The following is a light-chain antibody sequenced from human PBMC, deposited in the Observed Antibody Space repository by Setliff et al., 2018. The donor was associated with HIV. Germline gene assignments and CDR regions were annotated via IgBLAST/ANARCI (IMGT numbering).Light chain of an antibody. CDR3: QAWDSSTTFYV. Sequence: SYELTQPPSVSVFPGQTASITCSGDKLGDKYVCWYQRKPGQSPVLVIYQDKKRPLGIPERFSGSNSGNTATLTISGTQAMDEADYYCQAWDSSTTFYVFGTGTKVTVL. CDR1: KLGDKY. V-gene: IGLV3-1*01. CDR2: QDK. J-gene: IGLJ1*01.